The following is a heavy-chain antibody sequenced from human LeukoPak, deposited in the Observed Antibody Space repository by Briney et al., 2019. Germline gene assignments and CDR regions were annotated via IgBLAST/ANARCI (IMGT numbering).Heavy chain of an antibody. CDR1: GFTFSSYA. D-gene: IGHD3-22*01. J-gene: IGHJ4*02. CDR2: ISGSGGSI. V-gene: IGHV3-23*01. Sequence: PGGSLRLSCAASGFTFSSYAMSWVRQAPGKGLAWVSSISGSGGSIYYADSVKGRFTISRDNFKNILYLQMNSLRAEDTAVYYCAKDRDDSSGFYHDYWGQGTLLTVSS. CDR3: AKDRDDSSGFYHDY.